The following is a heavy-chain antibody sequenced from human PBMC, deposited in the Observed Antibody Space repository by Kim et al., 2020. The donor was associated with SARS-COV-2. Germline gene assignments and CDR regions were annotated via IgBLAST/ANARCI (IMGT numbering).Heavy chain of an antibody. CDR1: GFTFSSSA. Sequence: EGSLRLSCAASGFTFSSSAMNWVRQAPGKGLEWVSGITGSGGARYYADSVKGRFTISRDNSKNTLYLQMNSLGSEDTAVYYCAKDLLKYGSTWGQGTLVTVSS. CDR2: ITGSGGAR. D-gene: IGHD6-13*01. J-gene: IGHJ5*02. CDR3: AKDLLKYGST. V-gene: IGHV3-23*01.